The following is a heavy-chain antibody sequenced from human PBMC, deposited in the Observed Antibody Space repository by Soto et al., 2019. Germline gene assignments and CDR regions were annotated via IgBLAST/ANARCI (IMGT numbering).Heavy chain of an antibody. CDR3: ARARVAGSQGPLHFDY. J-gene: IGHJ4*02. CDR1: GFTFTGYY. V-gene: IGHV1-2*02. CDR2: INPNSGGT. D-gene: IGHD6-19*01. Sequence: ASVKVSCKASGFTFTGYYIHWVREAPGQGLEWMGWINPNSGGTNYAQKFQGRVTMTRDTSISTAYMELSRLRSDDTAVYYCARARVAGSQGPLHFDYWGQGTLVTVSS.